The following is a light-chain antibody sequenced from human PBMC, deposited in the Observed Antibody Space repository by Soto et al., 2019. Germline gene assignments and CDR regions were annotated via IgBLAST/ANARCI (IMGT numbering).Light chain of an antibody. Sequence: ESVMTQSPGTLSVSPGERATLSCRASQSINNNLAWYQQKPGQAPRLLIYGASTRATGIPARFSGSGSGTEFTLTIDSLQSEDFAVYYCQQYNNWPRTFGQGTKVEIK. V-gene: IGKV3-15*01. CDR1: QSINNN. J-gene: IGKJ1*01. CDR2: GAS. CDR3: QQYNNWPRT.